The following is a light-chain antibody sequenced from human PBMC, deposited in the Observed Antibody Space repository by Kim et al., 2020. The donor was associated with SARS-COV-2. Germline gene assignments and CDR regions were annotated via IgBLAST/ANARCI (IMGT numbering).Light chain of an antibody. Sequence: GHKLTISCPGSSSNSGNNLVSWYQQLPGTAPTLLIYDNNKRPSGIPDRFSGSKSGTSATLGITGLQTGDEADYYCGTWDSSLSAGVFGTGTKVTVL. CDR3: GTWDSSLSAGV. CDR1: SSNSGNNL. J-gene: IGLJ1*01. V-gene: IGLV1-51*01. CDR2: DNN.